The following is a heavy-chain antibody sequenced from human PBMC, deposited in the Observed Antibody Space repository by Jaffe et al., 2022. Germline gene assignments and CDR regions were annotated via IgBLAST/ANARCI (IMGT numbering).Heavy chain of an antibody. CDR2: IFWDDDK. CDR1: GFSLTTSAVA. Sequence: QITLKESGPTLVKPTQTLTLTCTFSGFSLTTSAVAVGWIRQPPGKALEWLALIFWDDDKRYSPSLKSRLTLTKDTSKNQVVLTMTNMDPVDTATYYCAQYTSGWSFDYWGQGTLVTVSS. J-gene: IGHJ4*02. D-gene: IGHD6-19*01. V-gene: IGHV2-5*02. CDR3: AQYTSGWSFDY.